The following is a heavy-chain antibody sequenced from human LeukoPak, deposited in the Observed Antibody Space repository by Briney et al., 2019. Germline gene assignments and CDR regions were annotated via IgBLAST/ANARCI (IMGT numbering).Heavy chain of an antibody. D-gene: IGHD6-6*01. J-gene: IGHJ4*02. V-gene: IGHV4-39*01. CDR2: IYYSGST. CDR1: GGSISSSSYY. Sequence: PSETLSLTCTVSGGSISSSSYYWGWIRQPPGKGLEWIGSIYYSGSTYYNPSLKSRVTISVDTSKNQFSLKLSSVTAADTAVCYRARRSAARYYWGQGTLVTVSS. CDR3: ARRSAARYY.